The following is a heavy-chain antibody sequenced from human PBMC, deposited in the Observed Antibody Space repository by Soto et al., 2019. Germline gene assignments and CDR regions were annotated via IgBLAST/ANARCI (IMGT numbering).Heavy chain of an antibody. CDR3: ARGGEPYYYYYMDV. CDR1: GFTFSSYV. Sequence: QVQLAESGGGVVQPGRSLRLSCAASGFTFSSYVMHWVRQAPGKGLEWVAVIWYDGSNKYYADSVKGRFTIFRDNSKNPLYLQMNSLRAEDTAVYYCARGGEPYYYYYMDVWGKGTTVTVSS. V-gene: IGHV3-33*01. CDR2: IWYDGSNK. J-gene: IGHJ6*03. D-gene: IGHD3-16*01.